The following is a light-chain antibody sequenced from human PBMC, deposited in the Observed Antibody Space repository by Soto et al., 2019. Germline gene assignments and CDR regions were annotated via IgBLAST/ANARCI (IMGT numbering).Light chain of an antibody. Sequence: QSALTQPASVSGSPGQSITISCTGTSSDVGGYNYVSWYQQHPGKAPKVMIYEVSYRPSGVSNRFSGSKSGNTASLTISGLQAEDEAHYYCSSYTTSSSLEVVFGGGTKVTVL. CDR3: SSYTTSSSLEVV. CDR2: EVS. CDR1: SSDVGGYNY. V-gene: IGLV2-14*01. J-gene: IGLJ3*02.